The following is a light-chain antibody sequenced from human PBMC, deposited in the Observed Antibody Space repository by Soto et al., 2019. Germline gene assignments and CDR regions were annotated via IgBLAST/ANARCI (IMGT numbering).Light chain of an antibody. V-gene: IGKV1-39*01. J-gene: IGKJ5*01. CDR1: QYISTY. CDR3: QRSYSVLMS. Sequence: DIQMTQSPSSLSASVGDRVSITCRAGQYISTYLNWYQQKPGKAPKLLIYAASNLQSGVPSRFSGSGSGTDFALTINSLRPEDFATYYCQRSYSVLMSLGQGIRVEIK. CDR2: AAS.